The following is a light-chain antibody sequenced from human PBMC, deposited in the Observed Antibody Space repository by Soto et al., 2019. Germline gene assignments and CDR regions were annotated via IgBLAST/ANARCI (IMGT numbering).Light chain of an antibody. V-gene: IGKV3-20*01. CDR1: QSVSSSY. CDR3: QQYGSSPQWT. Sequence: EIVLTQSPGTLYLYPGERATLSCRASQSVSSSYLAWYQQKPGQAPRLLIYGASSRATGIPDRFSGSGSGTDFTLTISRLEPEDFAVYYCQQYGSSPQWTFGQGTKVDIK. J-gene: IGKJ1*01. CDR2: GAS.